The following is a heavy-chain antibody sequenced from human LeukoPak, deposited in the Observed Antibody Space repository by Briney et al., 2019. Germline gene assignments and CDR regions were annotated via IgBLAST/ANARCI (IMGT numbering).Heavy chain of an antibody. J-gene: IGHJ4*02. Sequence: GGSLRLSCAASAFTFSSYEMNWVRQAPGKGLELVSYISSSGSTKHYADSVKGRFTISRDNAKNSLYLQMNSLRAEDTAVYYCAREWFKTHDYWGQGTLVTVSS. CDR2: ISSSGSTK. D-gene: IGHD3-10*01. CDR3: AREWFKTHDY. V-gene: IGHV3-48*03. CDR1: AFTFSSYE.